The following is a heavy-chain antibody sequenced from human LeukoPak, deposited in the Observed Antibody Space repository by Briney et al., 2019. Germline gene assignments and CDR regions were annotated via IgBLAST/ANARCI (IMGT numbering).Heavy chain of an antibody. CDR3: ARDRTDYCSSTSCYWFDP. D-gene: IGHD2-2*01. V-gene: IGHV3-21*01. Sequence: GGSLRLSCAASGFTFSSYSMNWVRQAPGKGLEWVSSISSSSYIYYADSVKGRFTISRDNAKNSLYLQMNSLRAEDTAVYYCARDRTDYCSSTSCYWFDPWGQGTLVTVSS. J-gene: IGHJ5*02. CDR2: ISSSSYI. CDR1: GFTFSSYS.